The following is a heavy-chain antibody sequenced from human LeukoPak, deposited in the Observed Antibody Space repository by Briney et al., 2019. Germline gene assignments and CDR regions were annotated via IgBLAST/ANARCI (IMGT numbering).Heavy chain of an antibody. J-gene: IGHJ1*01. CDR2: INHGGST. V-gene: IGHV4-34*01. Sequence: PSETLSLTCVVSGESFSGYYWSWIRQPPGKGLEWIGEINHGGSTNYNPSLKSRVTISVDTSKNQFSLKLSSVTAADTAVYYCARGRYYGSGRGFQHWGQGTLVTVSS. CDR3: ARGRYYGSGRGFQH. CDR1: GESFSGYY. D-gene: IGHD3-10*01.